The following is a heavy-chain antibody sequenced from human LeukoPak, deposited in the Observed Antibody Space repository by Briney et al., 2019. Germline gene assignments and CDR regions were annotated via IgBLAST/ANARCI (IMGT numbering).Heavy chain of an antibody. CDR2: ISYDGSNK. V-gene: IGHV3-30*18. D-gene: IGHD3-9*01. CDR3: AKDLKTGYYDHVTY. Sequence: GGSLRLSCAASGFTFSSYGMHWVRQAPGKGLEWVAVISYDGSNKYYADSVKGRFTISRDNSKNTLYLQMNSLRAEDTAVYCCAKDLKTGYYDHVTYWGQGTLVTVSS. J-gene: IGHJ4*02. CDR1: GFTFSSYG.